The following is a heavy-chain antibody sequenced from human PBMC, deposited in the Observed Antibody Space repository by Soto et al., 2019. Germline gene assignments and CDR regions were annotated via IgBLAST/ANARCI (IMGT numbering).Heavy chain of an antibody. CDR2: ISSSSTYI. J-gene: IGHJ2*01. V-gene: IGHV3-21*02. CDR3: ARDKLGFSCYAGNSPGWYGDR. Sequence: EVQLVESGGGLVKPGGSLRLSCGASGFTVSSYSMNWVRQAPGRGLEWVSSISSSSTYIHYADSMKGRFTISRDNAKNSLYLQMTSRRVEDTAVYYCARDKLGFSCYAGNSPGWYGDRWGRGTLVTVSS. D-gene: IGHD6-13*01. CDR1: GFTVSSYS.